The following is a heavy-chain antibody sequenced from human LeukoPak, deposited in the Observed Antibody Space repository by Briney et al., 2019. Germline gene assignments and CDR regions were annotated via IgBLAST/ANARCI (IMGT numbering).Heavy chain of an antibody. CDR1: GGSFSGYY. J-gene: IGHJ4*02. D-gene: IGHD3-3*01. CDR2: INHSGST. V-gene: IGHV4-34*01. Sequence: SETLSLTCAVYGGSFSGYYWSWIRQPPGKGLEWIGEINHSGSTNYNPSLKSQVTISVDTSKNQFSLKLSSVTAADTAVYYCARSIFGVVMNYFDYWGQGTLVTVSS. CDR3: ARSIFGVVMNYFDY.